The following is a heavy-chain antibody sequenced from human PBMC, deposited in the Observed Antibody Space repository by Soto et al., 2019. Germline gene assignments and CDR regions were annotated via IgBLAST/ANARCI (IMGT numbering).Heavy chain of an antibody. D-gene: IGHD3-16*01. J-gene: IGHJ4*02. CDR3: ARARQRVPLAY. CDR2: ISGYNSNT. V-gene: IGHV1-18*01. Sequence: QVQLVQSGGEVKKPGASVKVSCKTFGYTFTNYGITWVRQAPGQGLEWIGWISGYNSNTDYAQKFQGRVTMTKDTRTRTAYVELRSRRVDDTAIVFWARARQRVPLAYWGQGTPVVVCS. CDR1: GYTFTNYG.